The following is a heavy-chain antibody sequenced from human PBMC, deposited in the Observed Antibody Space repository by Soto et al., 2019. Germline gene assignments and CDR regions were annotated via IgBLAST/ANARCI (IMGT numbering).Heavy chain of an antibody. CDR3: ARDYDFWSYYMDV. J-gene: IGHJ6*03. D-gene: IGHD3-3*01. V-gene: IGHV3-48*01. Sequence: EVQLVESGGGLVQPGGSLRLSCAASGFTFSSYSMNWVRQAPGKGLEWVSYISSSSTIYYADSVKGRFTISRDNAKNSLYLQMNSLRAEDTAVYYCARDYDFWSYYMDVWGKGTTVTVSS. CDR1: GFTFSSYS. CDR2: ISSSSTI.